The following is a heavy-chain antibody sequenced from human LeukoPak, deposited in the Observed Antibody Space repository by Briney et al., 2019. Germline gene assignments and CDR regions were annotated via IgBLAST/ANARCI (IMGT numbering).Heavy chain of an antibody. D-gene: IGHD3-16*02. CDR1: GFTFSSYG. Sequence: GGSLRLSCAASGFTFSSYGMHWVRQAPGKGLEWVAVMWHDGSNKYYADSVKGRFTISRDNSKNTLYLQMNSLRAEDTAVYYCAKDRALSPNYWGQGTLVTVSS. CDR3: AKDRALSPNY. CDR2: MWHDGSNK. J-gene: IGHJ4*02. V-gene: IGHV3-33*06.